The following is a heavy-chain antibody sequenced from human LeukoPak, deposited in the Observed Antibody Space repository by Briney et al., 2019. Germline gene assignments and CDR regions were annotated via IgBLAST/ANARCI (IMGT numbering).Heavy chain of an antibody. J-gene: IGHJ5*02. CDR1: EYTFTSYD. D-gene: IGHD3-3*01. Sequence: ASVKVSCKASEYTFTSYDINWVRQAAGQGLEWMGWMNPNSGNTAFAQKFQGRVTFTRNISISTVYMELSSLRSEDTAVYYCARGRYYDPLDDPWGQGTLVTVSS. V-gene: IGHV1-8*01. CDR2: MNPNSGNT. CDR3: ARGRYYDPLDDP.